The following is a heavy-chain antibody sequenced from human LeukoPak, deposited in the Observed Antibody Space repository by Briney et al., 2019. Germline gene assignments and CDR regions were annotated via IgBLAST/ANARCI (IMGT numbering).Heavy chain of an antibody. D-gene: IGHD5-24*01. Sequence: SETLSLTCTVSGASITSYYWSWFRQPPGKALEWIGYIYYSGNTKYNPSLKSRATISEDTSKKQFSLKLNSVTAADTAVYYCASVYGYNYWYFDLWGRGTLVTVSS. J-gene: IGHJ2*01. CDR1: GASITSYY. CDR3: ASVYGYNYWYFDL. CDR2: IYYSGNT. V-gene: IGHV4-59*01.